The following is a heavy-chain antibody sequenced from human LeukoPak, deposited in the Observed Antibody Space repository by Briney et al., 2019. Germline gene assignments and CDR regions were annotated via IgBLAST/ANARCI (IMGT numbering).Heavy chain of an antibody. J-gene: IGHJ3*02. CDR3: ARVSSSWYTGGAFDI. V-gene: IGHV4-59*01. CDR1: GGSISSYY. D-gene: IGHD6-13*01. Sequence: TSETLSLTCTVSGGSISSYYWSWIRQPPGKGLEWIGYIYYSGSTNYNPSLKSRVTISVDTSKNQFSLKLSSVTAAGTAVYYCARVSSSWYTGGAFDIWGQGTMVTVSS. CDR2: IYYSGST.